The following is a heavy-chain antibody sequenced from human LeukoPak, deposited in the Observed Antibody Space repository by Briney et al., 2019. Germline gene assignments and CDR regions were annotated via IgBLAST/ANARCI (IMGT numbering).Heavy chain of an antibody. J-gene: IGHJ4*02. D-gene: IGHD2-15*01. Sequence: SETLSLTCTVSGGSISSYYWSWIRQPPGKGLEWSGYIYYSGSTNHNPSLKSRVTISVDTSKNPFSLKLSSVTAADTAVYYCARAYCSGGSCYSDYWGQGTLVTVSS. V-gene: IGHV4-59*01. CDR2: IYYSGST. CDR1: GGSISSYY. CDR3: ARAYCSGGSCYSDY.